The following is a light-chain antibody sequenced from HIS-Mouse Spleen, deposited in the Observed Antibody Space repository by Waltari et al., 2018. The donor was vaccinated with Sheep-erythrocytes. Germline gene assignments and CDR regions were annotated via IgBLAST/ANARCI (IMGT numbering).Light chain of an antibody. CDR1: SSDVGSYNL. Sequence: QSALTQPASVSGSPGQSITLSCTGTSSDVGSYNLVSWYQQHPGKAPKLMIYEGSKRPSGVSNRFSVSKSGNTASLTISGLQAEDEADYYCCSYAGSSTPWVFGGGTKLTVL. CDR2: EGS. J-gene: IGLJ3*02. CDR3: CSYAGSSTPWV. V-gene: IGLV2-23*01.